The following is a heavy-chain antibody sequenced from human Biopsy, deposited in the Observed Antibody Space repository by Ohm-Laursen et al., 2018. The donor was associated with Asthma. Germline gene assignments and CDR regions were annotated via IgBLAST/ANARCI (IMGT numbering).Heavy chain of an antibody. CDR2: VNTGNGDT. D-gene: IGHD3-9*01. Sequence: ASVKVSCKASGYNFISFAIHWVRQAPGQRLEWMGWVNTGNGDTKYSQKFQGRVTITRDTSASTAYMELRSLRSEDTAAYYCARTYYDFLTGQVKDVFGVWGQGTMVTISS. J-gene: IGHJ3*01. V-gene: IGHV1-3*04. CDR1: GYNFISFA. CDR3: ARTYYDFLTGQVKDVFGV.